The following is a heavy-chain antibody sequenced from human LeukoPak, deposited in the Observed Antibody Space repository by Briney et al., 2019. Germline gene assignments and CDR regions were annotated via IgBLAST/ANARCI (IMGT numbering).Heavy chain of an antibody. CDR1: GFTFDDYA. CDR3: AKGMYSGYDLGDYYFDY. CDR2: ISWNSGSI. D-gene: IGHD5-12*01. J-gene: IGHJ4*02. V-gene: IGHV3-9*03. Sequence: GGSLRLSCAASGFTFDDYAMHWVRQAPGKGLEWVSGISWNSGSIGYADSGKGRFTISRDNAKNSLYLQMNSLRAEDMALYYCAKGMYSGYDLGDYYFDYWGQGTLVTVSS.